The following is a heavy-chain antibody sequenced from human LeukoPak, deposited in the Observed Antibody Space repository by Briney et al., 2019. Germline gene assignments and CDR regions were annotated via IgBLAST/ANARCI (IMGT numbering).Heavy chain of an antibody. V-gene: IGHV3-15*01. CDR2: IKSKISGGTT. J-gene: IGHJ3*01. Sequence: PGGSLRLSSAASGFTFSNAWMYWVRQAPGKGLEWVGRIKSKISGGTTDYAAPVKGRFTISRDDSKNTLYLQMNSLKTEDTAVYCCTTDAPYYYGSGTKTDAFDLWGQGTMVTVSS. D-gene: IGHD3-10*01. CDR1: GFTFSNAW. CDR3: TTDAPYYYGSGTKTDAFDL.